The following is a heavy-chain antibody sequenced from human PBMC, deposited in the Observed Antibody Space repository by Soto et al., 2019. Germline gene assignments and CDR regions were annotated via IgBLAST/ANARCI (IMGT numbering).Heavy chain of an antibody. Sequence: ASVKVSCKPSGYPFTSYYIHWVRQAPGQGLEWMGIINTSVGSTTYAQKFQGRLTVTRDTSTSTVYMELSSLRYEDTAVYFCARADGSGWYAVVLWGQGTLVTVSS. V-gene: IGHV1-46*01. CDR3: ARADGSGWYAVVL. J-gene: IGHJ4*02. D-gene: IGHD6-19*01. CDR2: INTSVGST. CDR1: GYPFTSYY.